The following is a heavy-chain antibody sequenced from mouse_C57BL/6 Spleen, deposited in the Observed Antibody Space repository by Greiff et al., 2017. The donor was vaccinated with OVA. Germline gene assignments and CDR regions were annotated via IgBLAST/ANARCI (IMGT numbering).Heavy chain of an antibody. V-gene: IGHV1-22*01. D-gene: IGHD1-1*01. CDR1: GYTFTDYN. J-gene: IGHJ4*01. CDR3: AREGTVVESYYAMDY. CDR2: INPNNGGT. Sequence: EVQLQQSGPELVKPGASVKMSCKASGYTFTDYNMHWVKQSHGKSLEWIGYINPNNGGTSYNQKFKGKATLTVNKSSSTAYMELRSLTSEDSAVYYCAREGTVVESYYAMDYWGQGTSVTVSS.